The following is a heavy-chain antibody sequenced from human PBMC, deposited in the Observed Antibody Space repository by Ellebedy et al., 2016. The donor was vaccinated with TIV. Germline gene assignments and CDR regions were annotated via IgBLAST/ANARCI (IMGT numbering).Heavy chain of an antibody. D-gene: IGHD1-14*01. CDR2: ISAYNGDT. CDR1: GYTSSSFG. CDR3: ARGRRGADRQVGFY. V-gene: IGHV1-18*01. Sequence: ASVKVSCKASGYTSSSFGISWVRQAPGQGLEWMGWISAYNGDTQSAQKIQDRVIMTTDTSTTTAYMELRSLRLDDTAVYYCARGRRGADRQVGFYWGQGTLVTVSS. J-gene: IGHJ4*02.